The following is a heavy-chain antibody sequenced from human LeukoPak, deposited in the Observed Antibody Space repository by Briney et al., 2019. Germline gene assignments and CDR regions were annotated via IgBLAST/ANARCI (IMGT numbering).Heavy chain of an antibody. D-gene: IGHD3-10*01. Sequence: ASVKVTCKVSGYTLTELSMHWVRQAPGKGLEWMGGFDPEDGETIYAQKFQGRVTMTEDTSTDTAYMELSGLRSEDTAVYYCATVNMGFGANWFDPWGQGTLVTVSS. CDR2: FDPEDGET. CDR1: GYTLTELS. J-gene: IGHJ5*02. V-gene: IGHV1-24*01. CDR3: ATVNMGFGANWFDP.